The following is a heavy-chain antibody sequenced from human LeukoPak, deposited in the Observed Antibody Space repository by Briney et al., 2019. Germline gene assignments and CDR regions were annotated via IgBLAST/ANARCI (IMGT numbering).Heavy chain of an antibody. J-gene: IGHJ4*02. CDR3: ARGVGHCSSTSCKYYFDY. CDR2: ISAYNGNT. V-gene: IGHV1-18*01. Sequence: ASVTVSCKASGYTFTSYGISWVRQAPGQGLEWMGWISAYNGNTNYAQKLQGRVTMTTDTSTSTAYMELRSLRSDDTAVYYCARGVGHCSSTSCKYYFDYWGQGTLVTVSS. CDR1: GYTFTSYG. D-gene: IGHD2-2*01.